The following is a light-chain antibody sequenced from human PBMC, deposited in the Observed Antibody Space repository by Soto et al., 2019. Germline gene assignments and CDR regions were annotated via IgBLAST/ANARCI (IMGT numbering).Light chain of an antibody. V-gene: IGLV2-14*01. J-gene: IGLJ2*01. CDR2: EVS. CDR3: SSYAGNNNFVV. Sequence: QSALTQPASVSESPGQSITISCTGTSSDIGVSTFVSWYQQHPGTAPELIIYEVSDRPSGVSHRFSGSKSGNTASLTISGLQAEDEADYYCSSYAGNNNFVVFGGGTKLTVL. CDR1: SSDIGVSTF.